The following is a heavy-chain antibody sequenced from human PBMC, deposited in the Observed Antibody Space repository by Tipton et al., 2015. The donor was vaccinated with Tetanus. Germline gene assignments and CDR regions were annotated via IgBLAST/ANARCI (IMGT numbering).Heavy chain of an antibody. J-gene: IGHJ4*02. CDR3: AKDRRIAHHWYEFGY. V-gene: IGHV3-9*01. Sequence: FLRLSCAASGFTFDDYAMHWVRQAPGKGLEWVSGISWNSGSIGYADSVKGRFTISRDNAKNSLYLQMNSLRAEDTALYYCAKDRRIAHHWYEFGYWGQGTLVTVSS. D-gene: IGHD6-13*01. CDR1: GFTFDDYA. CDR2: ISWNSGSI.